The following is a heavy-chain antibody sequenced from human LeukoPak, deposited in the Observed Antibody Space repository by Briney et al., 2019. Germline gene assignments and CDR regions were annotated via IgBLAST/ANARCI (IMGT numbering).Heavy chain of an antibody. CDR1: GFTFSGSA. CDR2: IRSKANSYAT. CDR3: TREESARLPLGNYYYMDV. V-gene: IGHV3-73*01. J-gene: IGHJ6*03. D-gene: IGHD1-26*01. Sequence: PGGSLRLSCAASGFTFSGSAMHWVRQASGKGLEWVGRIRSKANSYATAYAASVKGRFTISRDDSKNTAYLQMNSLKTEDTAVYYCTREESARLPLGNYYYMDVWGKGTTVTVSS.